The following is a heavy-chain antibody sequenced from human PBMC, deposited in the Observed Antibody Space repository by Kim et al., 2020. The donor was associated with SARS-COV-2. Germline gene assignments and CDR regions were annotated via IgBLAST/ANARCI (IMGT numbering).Heavy chain of an antibody. J-gene: IGHJ4*02. D-gene: IGHD3-16*01. CDR2: IVVNSRKI. CDR3: AKDMSGHTWFGD. Sequence: GGSLRLSCEASGLTFSDSGMTWVRQAAGKGLEWVSSIVVNSRKIYYADSVRGRFTISRDNSKSTVYLEMNGLRAEDTALYYCAKDMSGHTWFGDWGQGTLVTVSS. V-gene: IGHV3-23*01. CDR1: GLTFSDSG.